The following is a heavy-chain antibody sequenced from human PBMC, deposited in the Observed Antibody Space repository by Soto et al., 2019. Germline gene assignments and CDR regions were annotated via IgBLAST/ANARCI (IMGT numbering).Heavy chain of an antibody. CDR3: AKGGYSYGDNFDF. Sequence: QVQLVESGGGVVQPGRSLRLSCAASGFIFSSYGMHWVRQAPGKGLEWVAVIWDDGRNKFYVDSVKGRFTIPRDNSKNSLDLQMNSLRAEDTAVYYCAKGGYSYGDNFDFWGQGTLVTVSS. CDR2: IWDDGRNK. V-gene: IGHV3-33*06. J-gene: IGHJ4*02. D-gene: IGHD5-18*01. CDR1: GFIFSSYG.